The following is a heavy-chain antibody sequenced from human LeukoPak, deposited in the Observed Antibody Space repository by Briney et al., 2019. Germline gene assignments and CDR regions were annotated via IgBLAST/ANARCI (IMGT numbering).Heavy chain of an antibody. J-gene: IGHJ4*02. CDR2: ISSSGSTI. CDR1: GFTFSDYY. D-gene: IGHD3-3*01. V-gene: IGHV3-11*01. CDR3: ARVGYYDFWSGYFDY. Sequence: PGGSLRLSCAASGFTFSDYYMSWIRQAPGKGLEWVSYISSSGSTIYYADSVKGRFTISRDNSKNTLYLQMNSLRAEDTAVYYCARVGYYDFWSGYFDYWGQGTLVTVSS.